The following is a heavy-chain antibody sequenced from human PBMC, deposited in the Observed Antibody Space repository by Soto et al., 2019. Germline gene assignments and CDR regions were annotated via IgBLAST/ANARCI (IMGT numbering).Heavy chain of an antibody. J-gene: IGHJ4*02. CDR3: ARSDGSGSHYIGY. Sequence: EVQLVESGGGLVKPGGSLRLSCAASGFTFSSYSMNCVRQAPGKGLEWVSSISSSSSYIYYADSVKGRFTISRDNAKNSLYLQMNSLRAEDTAVYYCARSDGSGSHYIGYWGQGTLVTVSS. CDR1: GFTFSSYS. CDR2: ISSSSSYI. D-gene: IGHD3-10*01. V-gene: IGHV3-21*01.